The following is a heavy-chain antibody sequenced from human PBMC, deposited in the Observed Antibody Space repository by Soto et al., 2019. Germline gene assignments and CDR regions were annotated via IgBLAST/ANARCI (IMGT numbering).Heavy chain of an antibody. CDR1: GFTFSSYA. Sequence: PGGSLRLSCAASGFTFSSYAMSWVRQAPGKGLEWVSAISGSGGSTYYADSVKGRFTISRDNSKNTPYLQMNSLRAEDTAVYYCAKDRLTGYNWNLGYYYYGMDVWGQGTTVTVSS. CDR2: ISGSGGST. CDR3: AKDRLTGYNWNLGYYYYGMDV. J-gene: IGHJ6*02. D-gene: IGHD1-7*01. V-gene: IGHV3-23*01.